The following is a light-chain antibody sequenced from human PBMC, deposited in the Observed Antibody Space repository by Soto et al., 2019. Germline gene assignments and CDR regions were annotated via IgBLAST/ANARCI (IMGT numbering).Light chain of an antibody. CDR2: DAS. V-gene: IGKV1-5*01. J-gene: IGKJ4*01. CDR3: QQYNSYSQLT. CDR1: QSISSW. Sequence: DIQMTQSPSTLSASVGDRVTITCRASQSISSWLAWYQQKPGKAPKLLIYDASSLESGVPSRFSGSRSGTEFTLTISSLQPDDLATYYGQQYNSYSQLTVGVGTKGEIK.